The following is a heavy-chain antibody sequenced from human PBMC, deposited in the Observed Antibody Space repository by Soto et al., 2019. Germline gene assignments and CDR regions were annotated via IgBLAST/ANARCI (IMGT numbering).Heavy chain of an antibody. J-gene: IGHJ5*02. D-gene: IGHD2-21*01. CDR1: VCPISSYH. Sequence: PAGTLSLTFTVSVCPISSYHCTWIRQPPGHLLEWIGYINYSGITTYNPPLKSRVTISIDTSKNQFSLNLNSVTAADTAVYYCARGRNSRTEYCGTDSCAWFDTWGQGTLVTVS. CDR3: ARGRNSRTEYCGTDSCAWFDT. CDR2: INYSGIT. V-gene: IGHV4-59*01.